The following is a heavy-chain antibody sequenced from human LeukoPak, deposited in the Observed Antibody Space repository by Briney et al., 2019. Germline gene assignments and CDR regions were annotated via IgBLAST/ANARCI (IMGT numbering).Heavy chain of an antibody. CDR3: ARGDDILTGYSDNWFDP. CDR1: GYTFTSYG. CDR2: ISAYNGNT. J-gene: IGHJ5*02. V-gene: IGHV1-18*01. D-gene: IGHD3-9*01. Sequence: GASVKVSCKASGYTFTSYGITWVRQAPGQGLEWMGWISAYNGNTNYAQKLQGRVTMTTDTSTSTVYMELSSLRSEDTAVYYCARGDDILTGYSDNWFDPWGQGTLVTVSS.